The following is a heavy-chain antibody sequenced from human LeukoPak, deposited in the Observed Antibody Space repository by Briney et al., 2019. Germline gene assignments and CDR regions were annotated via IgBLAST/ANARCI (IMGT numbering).Heavy chain of an antibody. D-gene: IGHD3-22*01. CDR3: AGTIVGKWAIDY. J-gene: IGHJ4*02. CDR1: GFTVSRNY. CDR2: IYSGGST. V-gene: IGHV3-53*01. Sequence: QTGGSLILSCAASGFTVSRNYMTWVRQAPGKGLEWVSVIYSGGSTYYADSVKGRFTISRDNSKNTLYLQMNSLRAEDTAVYYWAGTIVGKWAIDYWGQGTLVTVSS.